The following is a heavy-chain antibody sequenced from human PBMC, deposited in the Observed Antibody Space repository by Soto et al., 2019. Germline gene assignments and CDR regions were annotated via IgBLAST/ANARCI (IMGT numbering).Heavy chain of an antibody. D-gene: IGHD6-6*01. V-gene: IGHV3-11*01. J-gene: IGHJ5*02. CDR2: ISSSGTAT. CDR1: GFIFRDYD. CDR3: ARKGPRAARPNH. Sequence: QVHLVESGGGLVRPGGSLRLSCAASGFIFRDYDMSWIRQAPGKGLEWVSCISSSGTATYYADSVKGRLTISRDNAKNSLFVEMNCLRVQDTAVYYCARKGPRAARPNHWGQGTLVTVSS.